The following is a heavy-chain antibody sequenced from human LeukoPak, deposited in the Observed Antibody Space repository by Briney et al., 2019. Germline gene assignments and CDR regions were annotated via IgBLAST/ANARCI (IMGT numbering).Heavy chain of an antibody. D-gene: IGHD2-8*01. CDR1: GFIFSSYA. CDR3: AKDRTSHRGIAEYFHH. J-gene: IGHJ1*01. V-gene: IGHV3-23*01. Sequence: GGSLRLSCAASGFIFSSYALSWVRQAPGKGLEWASSISGSGGSTFYADSVKGRFTISRDNSKNTLHLQLNSLRAEDTALYYCAKDRTSHRGIAEYFHHWGQGTLVTVSS. CDR2: ISGSGGST.